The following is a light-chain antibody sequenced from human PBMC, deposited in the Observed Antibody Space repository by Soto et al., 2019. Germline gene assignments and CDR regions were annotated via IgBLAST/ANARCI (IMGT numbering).Light chain of an antibody. CDR3: QGLNDYPIT. CDR2: AAS. V-gene: IGKV1-9*01. Sequence: DIQFTQSPSFLSASVVDRVTITCRASQGISSYLAWYQQKPGEAPKFLIYAASTLRGGVPSRFSGSGSGTEFTLTISSLQPEDFATYYCQGLNDYPITFGQGTRLEIQ. J-gene: IGKJ5*01. CDR1: QGISSY.